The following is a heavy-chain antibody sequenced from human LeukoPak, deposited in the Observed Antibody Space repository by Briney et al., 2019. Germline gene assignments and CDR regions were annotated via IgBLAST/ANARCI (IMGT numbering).Heavy chain of an antibody. D-gene: IGHD3-16*01. J-gene: IGHJ5*02. Sequence: PSETLSLTCTVSGGSISSYYWSWIRQPPGKGLERIGYIYYSGSTNYNPSLKSRVTISVDTSKNQFSLKLSSVTAADTAVYYCARAGGKSGWFDPWGQGTLVTVSS. CDR2: IYYSGST. V-gene: IGHV4-59*01. CDR3: ARAGGKSGWFDP. CDR1: GGSISSYY.